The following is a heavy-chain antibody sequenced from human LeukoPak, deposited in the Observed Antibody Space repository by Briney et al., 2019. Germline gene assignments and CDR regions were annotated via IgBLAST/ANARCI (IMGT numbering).Heavy chain of an antibody. D-gene: IGHD2-8*02. CDR1: GGSISTSGYY. Sequence: PSETLSLTCTVSGGSISTSGYYWGWIRQPPGKGLEWIGIIYYSGTTYYNQSLKSRVTISVDTSKNQFSLTVNSVTAADTAVYYCARSLGYCTGATCYSFDSWGQGTLVTVSS. CDR2: IYYSGTT. V-gene: IGHV4-39*01. J-gene: IGHJ4*02. CDR3: ARSLGYCTGATCYSFDS.